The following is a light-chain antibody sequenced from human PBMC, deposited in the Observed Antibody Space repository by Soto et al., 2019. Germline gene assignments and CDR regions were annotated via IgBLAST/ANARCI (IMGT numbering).Light chain of an antibody. CDR3: QQYGSSSFT. J-gene: IGKJ3*01. CDR1: QGIRND. V-gene: IGKV1-6*01. Sequence: AIQVTQSPSSLSASVGDRVTITCRASQGIRNDLGWYQQKPGKAPKLLIYAASSLQSGVPSRFSGSGSGTDFTLTISRLEPEDFAVYYCQQYGSSSFTVGPGTKVDIK. CDR2: AAS.